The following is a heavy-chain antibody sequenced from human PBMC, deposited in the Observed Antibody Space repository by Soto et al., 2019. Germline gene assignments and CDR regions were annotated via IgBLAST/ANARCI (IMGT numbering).Heavy chain of an antibody. CDR2: IIPVFGTG. D-gene: IGHD6-13*01. J-gene: IGHJ6*02. CDR1: GGTFSSYF. Sequence: ASVKVSCKVSGGTFSSYFINWVRQAPGQGLEWVGGIIPVFGTGSYAEKFQGRVTITADESTSTAYMELSRLRSDDTAVYYCARETPSAAAAYYYYGLDVWGQGTTVTVSS. V-gene: IGHV1-69*13. CDR3: ARETPSAAAAYYYYGLDV.